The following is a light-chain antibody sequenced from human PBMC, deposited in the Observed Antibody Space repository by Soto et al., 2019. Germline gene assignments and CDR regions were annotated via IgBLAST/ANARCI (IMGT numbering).Light chain of an antibody. Sequence: DIQMTQSPSTLSASVGDRVTITCRASQSISSWLARYQQKPGKAPKLLIYDASSLESGVPSRFSGSGSGTEFTLTISSLQPDDFATYYCQQYNSYSPPTFGQGTKVEIK. CDR1: QSISSW. J-gene: IGKJ1*01. V-gene: IGKV1-5*01. CDR3: QQYNSYSPPT. CDR2: DAS.